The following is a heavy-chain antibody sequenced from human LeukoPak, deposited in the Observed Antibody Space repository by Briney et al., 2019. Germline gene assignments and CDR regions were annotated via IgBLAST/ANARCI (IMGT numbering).Heavy chain of an antibody. V-gene: IGHV4-59*08. CDR2: IYYSGST. Sequence: KPSETPSLTCTVSGGSIFSYYWSWIRQPPGKGLEWMGYIYYSGSTNYNPSLKSRVTISVDTSKNQFSLRVSSVTAADTAVYYCARHLNNCGDDCYIFDYWGQGTLVTVSS. CDR3: ARHLNNCGDDCYIFDY. D-gene: IGHD2-21*01. CDR1: GGSIFSYY. J-gene: IGHJ4*02.